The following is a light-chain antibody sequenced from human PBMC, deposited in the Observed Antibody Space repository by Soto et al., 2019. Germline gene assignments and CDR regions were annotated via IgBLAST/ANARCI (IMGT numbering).Light chain of an antibody. CDR1: SSDVGGYNH. J-gene: IGLJ2*01. Sequence: QSALTQPASMSGSPGQSITISCTGTSSDVGGYNHVAWYQQYPGKAPKLIIFEVSDRPSGISNRFSGSKSANTASLSISGLQAEDEADYYCSSYTRGATLVFGGGTKLTVL. CDR2: EVS. CDR3: SSYTRGATLV. V-gene: IGLV2-14*01.